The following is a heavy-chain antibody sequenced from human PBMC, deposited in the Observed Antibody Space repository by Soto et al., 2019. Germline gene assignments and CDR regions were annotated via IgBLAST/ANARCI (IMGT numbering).Heavy chain of an antibody. V-gene: IGHV1-8*01. D-gene: IGHD3-16*01. CDR1: GYTFTSYD. Sequence: QVQLVQSGAEVKKPGASVTVSCKASGYTFTSYDINWVRQATGQGLEWMGWMNPNSVNTGYAQKFQGRVTMTRNTSRRTAYMVLSSLGSEDTAVYYCARDLKLGWFAPWGQGTLVTVSS. J-gene: IGHJ5*02. CDR2: MNPNSVNT. CDR3: ARDLKLGWFAP.